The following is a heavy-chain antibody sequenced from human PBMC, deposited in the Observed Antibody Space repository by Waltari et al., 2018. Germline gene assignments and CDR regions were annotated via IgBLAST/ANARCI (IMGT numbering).Heavy chain of an antibody. J-gene: IGHJ4*02. V-gene: IGHV4-38-2*01. D-gene: IGHD2-15*01. CDR3: ARVGYCRGGSCYSEDY. Sequence: QVQLQESGPGLVKPSETLSLTCAVSGYSISSGYYWGWIRQPPGKGLEWIGSIYHSGSTYYNPSLKSRVTISVDTAKNQFSLKLSSVTAADTAVYYCARVGYCRGGSCYSEDYWGQGTLVTVSS. CDR1: GYSISSGYY. CDR2: IYHSGST.